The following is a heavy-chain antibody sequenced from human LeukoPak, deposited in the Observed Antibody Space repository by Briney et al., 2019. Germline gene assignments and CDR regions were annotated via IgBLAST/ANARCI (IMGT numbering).Heavy chain of an antibody. CDR3: ARVVGATHLDY. Sequence: SETLSLTCAVYGGSFSGYYWGWIRQPPGKGLGWIGSIYHSGRTFYNPSLKSRVTISVDTSKNQFSLKLTSVTAADTAVYYCARVVGATHLDYWGQGTLVTVSS. CDR1: GGSFSGYY. J-gene: IGHJ4*02. CDR2: IYHSGRT. V-gene: IGHV4-38-2*01. D-gene: IGHD1-26*01.